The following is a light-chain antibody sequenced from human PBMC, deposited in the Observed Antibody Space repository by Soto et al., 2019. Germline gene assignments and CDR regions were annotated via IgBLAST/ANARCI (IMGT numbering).Light chain of an antibody. CDR1: QSVSNN. CDR2: GAS. Sequence: IVLTQSPATLSVSPGETATLSCRASQSVSNNVAWYQQKPGQAPRLLILGASTRATGIPARFSGSGSGTEFTLSISSLQSEDFAVYYCKQYKEWPPFTFGHGTRLEIK. CDR3: KQYKEWPPFT. V-gene: IGKV3-15*01. J-gene: IGKJ5*01.